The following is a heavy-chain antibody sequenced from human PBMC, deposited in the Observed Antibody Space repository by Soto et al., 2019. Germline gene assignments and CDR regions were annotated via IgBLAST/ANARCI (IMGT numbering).Heavy chain of an antibody. CDR3: AKDRGRYCSGGTCYLFDS. D-gene: IGHD2-15*01. CDR1: GFTFSTYA. V-gene: IGHV3-30*04. Sequence: GGSLRLSCVPSGFTFSTYAMHWVRQAPGKGLEWVAIISYDGTNKYYADSVKGRFTTSRDNSKNTLYLQMNSLRVEDTALYYCAKDRGRYCSGGTCYLFDSWGQGALVTVSS. CDR2: ISYDGTNK. J-gene: IGHJ4*02.